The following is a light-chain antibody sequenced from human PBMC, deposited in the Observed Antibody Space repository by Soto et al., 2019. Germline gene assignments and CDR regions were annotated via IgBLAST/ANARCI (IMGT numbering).Light chain of an antibody. CDR1: QDIGNF. Sequence: ILMTQSPSSLSAFVGDRVTITCRASQDIGNFLAWYQQKPGKVPKLLIYAASTLQSGVPSRFIGSGSGTDFTLTIRSLQTEDVANYYCQKCKVAPFTFGGGTKVDIK. CDR2: AAS. CDR3: QKCKVAPFT. V-gene: IGKV1-27*01. J-gene: IGKJ4*01.